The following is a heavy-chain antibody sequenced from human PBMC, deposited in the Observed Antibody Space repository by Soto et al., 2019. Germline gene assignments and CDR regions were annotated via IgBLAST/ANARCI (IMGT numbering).Heavy chain of an antibody. CDR2: IGTAGDT. CDR1: GFTFSSYD. Sequence: GGSLRLSCAASGFTFSSYDMHWVRQATGKGLEWVSAIGTAGDTYYPGSVKGRFTISRENAKNSLYLQMNSLGAGDTAVYYCAREVSYGDFNEGFDYWGQGTLVTVSS. V-gene: IGHV3-13*01. CDR3: AREVSYGDFNEGFDY. D-gene: IGHD4-17*01. J-gene: IGHJ4*02.